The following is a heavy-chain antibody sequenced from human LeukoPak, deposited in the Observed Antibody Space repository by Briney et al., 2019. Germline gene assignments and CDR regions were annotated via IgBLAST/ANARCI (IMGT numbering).Heavy chain of an antibody. CDR2: IYPGDSDT. D-gene: IGHD3-10*01. Sequence: GEYLKISCKGSGYSFTSYWIGWVRQMPGKGLEWMGIIYPGDSDTRYSPSFQGQVTISADKSISTAYLQWSNLKASDTAMYYCARGLLWFGELFLSAFDIWGQGTMVTVSS. CDR1: GYSFTSYW. CDR3: ARGLLWFGELFLSAFDI. V-gene: IGHV5-51*01. J-gene: IGHJ3*02.